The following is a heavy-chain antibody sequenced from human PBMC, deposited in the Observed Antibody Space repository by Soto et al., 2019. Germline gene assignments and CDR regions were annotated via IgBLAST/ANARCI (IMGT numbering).Heavy chain of an antibody. CDR2: IYYSGST. CDR1: GGSISSSSYY. D-gene: IGHD3-22*01. CDR3: ARARWTYYYDRTYYYDSSGYYYDY. J-gene: IGHJ4*02. V-gene: IGHV4-39*01. Sequence: SETLSLTCTVSGGSISSSSYYWGWIRQPPGKGLEWIGSIYYSGSTYYNPSLKSRVTISVDTSKNQFSLKLSSVTAADTAVYYCARARWTYYYDRTYYYDSSGYYYDYWGQGTLVTVSS.